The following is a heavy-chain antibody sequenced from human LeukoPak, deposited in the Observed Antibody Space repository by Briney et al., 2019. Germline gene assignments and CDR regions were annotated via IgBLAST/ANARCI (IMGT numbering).Heavy chain of an antibody. J-gene: IGHJ6*03. D-gene: IGHD5-18*01. V-gene: IGHV4-59*01. CDR3: ARVGYSYGTFPTYYYYYYMDV. CDR1: GGSISSYY. Sequence: SETLSLTCTVSGGSISSYYWSWIRQPPGKGLEWIGYIYYSGSTNYNPSLKSRVTISVDTSKNQFSLKLSSVTAADTAVYYCARVGYSYGTFPTYYYYYYMDVWGKGTTVTVSS. CDR2: IYYSGST.